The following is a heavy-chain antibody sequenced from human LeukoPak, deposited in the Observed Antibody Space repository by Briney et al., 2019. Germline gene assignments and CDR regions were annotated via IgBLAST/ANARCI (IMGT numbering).Heavy chain of an antibody. J-gene: IGHJ4*02. CDR3: ARDFGWLSGFDN. CDR2: ISYDGTNK. Sequence: PGRSLRLSCAASGFTFSSYAIHWVRQAPGKGLEWVAIISYDGTNKYYADSVRGRFTISRDNSKNTLYLQMNGLRAEDTAVYYCARDFGWLSGFDNWGQGTLVTVSS. V-gene: IGHV3-30-3*01. CDR1: GFTFSSYA. D-gene: IGHD3-9*01.